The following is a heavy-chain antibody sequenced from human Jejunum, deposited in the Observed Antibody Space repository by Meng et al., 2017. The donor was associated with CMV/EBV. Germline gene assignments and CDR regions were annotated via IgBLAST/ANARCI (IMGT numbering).Heavy chain of an antibody. J-gene: IGHJ5*02. CDR3: ARGGGRGYYRNWFDP. Sequence: SGGSINSSYGSWIRQPPGKGLERIGDIYYSGSTNYNPSFKSRVTISVDTSKNQFSLNLRSVTPADTAVYYCARGGGRGYYRNWFDPWGQGILVTVSS. V-gene: IGHV4-59*01. CDR2: IYYSGST. CDR1: GGSINSSY. D-gene: IGHD3-3*01.